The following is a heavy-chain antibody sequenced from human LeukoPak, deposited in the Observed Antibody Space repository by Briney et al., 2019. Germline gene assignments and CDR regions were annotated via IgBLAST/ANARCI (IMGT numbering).Heavy chain of an antibody. CDR2: IHSGGDT. CDR3: ARGAYSSGWQDY. J-gene: IGHJ4*02. CDR1: GFTVSSTY. V-gene: IGHV3-53*01. D-gene: IGHD6-19*01. Sequence: PGGSLRLSCAASGFTVSSTYMSWVRQAPGKGLEWVSVIHSGGDTYYADSVKGRFTISRDNSKNTLYLQMNSLRAEDTAVYYCARGAYSSGWQDYWGQGTLVTVSS.